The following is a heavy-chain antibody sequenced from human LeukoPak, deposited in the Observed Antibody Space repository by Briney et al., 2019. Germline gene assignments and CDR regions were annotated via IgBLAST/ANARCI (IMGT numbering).Heavy chain of an antibody. J-gene: IGHJ4*02. Sequence: SETLSLTCTVSGGSISSGGYYWSWIRQHPGKGLEWIGYIYYSGSTYYNPSLKSRVTISVDTSKNQFSLKLSSVTAADTAVYYCARLPIVGGELDYFDYWGQGTLVTVSS. CDR2: IYYSGST. V-gene: IGHV4-31*03. D-gene: IGHD3-16*01. CDR1: GGSISSGGYY. CDR3: ARLPIVGGELDYFDY.